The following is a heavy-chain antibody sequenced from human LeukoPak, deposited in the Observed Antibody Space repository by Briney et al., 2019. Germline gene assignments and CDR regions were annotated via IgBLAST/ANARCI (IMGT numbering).Heavy chain of an antibody. CDR2: ISGIGDTL. J-gene: IGHJ4*02. D-gene: IGHD6-19*01. V-gene: IGHV3-23*01. CDR3: AKKNGGGWPTIFFDY. CDR1: GFSFSINA. Sequence: PGGSLRLSCVASGFSFSINAMIWVRQAPGKGLELVSGISGIGDTLFYSDPVKGRFTFSRDNSKNTVYLQMNSLRVEDSAVYYCAKKNGGGWPTIFFDYWGQGILVAFSS.